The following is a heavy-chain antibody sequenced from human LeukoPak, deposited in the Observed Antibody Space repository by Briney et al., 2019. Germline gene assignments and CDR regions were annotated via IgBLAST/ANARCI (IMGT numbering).Heavy chain of an antibody. CDR2: INPNSGGT. V-gene: IGHV1-2*02. D-gene: IGHD4-17*01. J-gene: IGHJ6*02. CDR3: ARVALTVTKGDYYYGMDA. CDR1: GYTFTGYY. Sequence: GASVKVSCKASGYTFTGYYMHLVRQAPGQGLEWMGWINPNSGGTNYAQKFQGRVTMTRDTSISTAYMELSRLRSDDTAVYYCARVALTVTKGDYYYGMDAWGQGTTVTVSS.